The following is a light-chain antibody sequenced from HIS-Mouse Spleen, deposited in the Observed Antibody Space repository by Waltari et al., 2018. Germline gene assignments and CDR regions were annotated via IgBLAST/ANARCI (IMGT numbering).Light chain of an antibody. CDR1: SSDVGGYNY. J-gene: IGLJ1*01. CDR3: SSYAGSNNLGV. V-gene: IGLV2-8*01. Sequence: QSALPQPPSASGSPGQSVTISCTGTSSDVGGYNYVSSYQQHPGKAPKLMIYEVSKRPSGVPDRFSGSKSGNTASLTVSGLQAEDEADYYCSSYAGSNNLGVFGTGTKVTVL. CDR2: EVS.